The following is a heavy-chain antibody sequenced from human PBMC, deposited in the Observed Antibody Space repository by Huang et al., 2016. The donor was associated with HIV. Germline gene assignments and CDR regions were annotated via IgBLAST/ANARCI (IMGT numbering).Heavy chain of an antibody. CDR1: GGSFSGYY. CDR3: ARERMMSWLDDHDAFDI. CDR2: INHSGRT. J-gene: IGHJ3*02. V-gene: IGHV4-34*01. Sequence: QVQLQQWGAGLLKPSETLSLTCAVYGGSFSGYYWSWSRQSPGKGLEWIGEINHSGRTNYNPSLKSRLTISVDTSKNQFSLKLSSVTAADTAVYYCARERMMSWLDDHDAFDIWGQGTMVTVSS. D-gene: IGHD1-1*01.